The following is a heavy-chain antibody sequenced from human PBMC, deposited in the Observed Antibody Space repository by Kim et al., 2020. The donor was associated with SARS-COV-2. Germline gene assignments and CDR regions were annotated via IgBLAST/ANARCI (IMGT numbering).Heavy chain of an antibody. CDR1: GYSFTSYW. J-gene: IGHJ6*02. CDR3: ARTQGTAYSSSSSYYYYGMDV. D-gene: IGHD6-13*01. CDR2: IYPGDSDT. V-gene: IGHV5-51*01. Sequence: GESLKISCKGSGYSFTSYWIGWVRQMPGKGLEWMGIIYPGDSDTRYSPSFQGQVTISADKSISTAYLQWSSLKASDTAMYYCARTQGTAYSSSSSYYYYGMDVWGQGTTVTVSS.